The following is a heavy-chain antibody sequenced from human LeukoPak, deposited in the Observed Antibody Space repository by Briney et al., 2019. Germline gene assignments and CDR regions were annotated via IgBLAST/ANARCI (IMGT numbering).Heavy chain of an antibody. V-gene: IGHV4-39*01. CDR1: GGSVNSTSYY. D-gene: IGHD3-10*01. J-gene: IGHJ4*02. CDR2: VYYSGST. Sequence: SETLSLTCTVSGGSVNSTSYYWGWIRQAPGKGLDWIGSVYYSGSTYYNLSLKSRVTISVDRSTNQFSLKLTSVTAADTALYYCARHYYGSGSYSDYWGQGTLVTVRS. CDR3: ARHYYGSGSYSDY.